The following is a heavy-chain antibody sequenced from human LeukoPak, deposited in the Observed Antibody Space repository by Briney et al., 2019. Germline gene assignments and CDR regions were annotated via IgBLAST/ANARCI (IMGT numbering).Heavy chain of an antibody. V-gene: IGHV3-66*01. J-gene: IGHJ4*02. Sequence: GGSLRLSCAASGFTVSSNYMSWVRQAPGKGLEWVSVIYSGGSTYYADSVKGRFTISRDNSKNTLYLQMNSLRAEDAAVYYCAREKKEGYFDYWGQGTLVTVSS. CDR1: GFTVSSNY. CDR3: AREKKEGYFDY. CDR2: IYSGGST.